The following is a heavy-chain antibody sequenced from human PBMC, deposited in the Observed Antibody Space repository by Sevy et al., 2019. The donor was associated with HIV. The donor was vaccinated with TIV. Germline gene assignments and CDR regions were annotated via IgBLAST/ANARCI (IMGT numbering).Heavy chain of an antibody. V-gene: IGHV3-21*01. D-gene: IGHD2-2*01. CDR3: ARVGCSITSCPLHDAFDI. J-gene: IGHJ3*02. CDR1: EFTFSDYT. CDR2: ISGLSNYM. Sequence: GESLKISCAASEFTFSDYTLTWVRQAPGKGLEWVSSISGLSNYMYYADSVKGRFAVSRDNARNSLYLQMGSLRAEDTAMYYCARVGCSITSCPLHDAFDIWGQGTMVTVSS.